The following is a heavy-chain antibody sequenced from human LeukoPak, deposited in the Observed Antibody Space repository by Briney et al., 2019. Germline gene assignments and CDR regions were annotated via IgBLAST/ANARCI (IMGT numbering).Heavy chain of an antibody. V-gene: IGHV5-51*01. Sequence: GESLQISRTGSGYSFYTYWIGWVRQMPGKGLEWMGIIYPGESDTRYSPSFQGQVTISADKSISTAYLQWSSLKASDTAMYYCARRAYYGGDCFIDYWGPGTLVTVSS. J-gene: IGHJ4*02. CDR1: GYSFYTYW. CDR2: IYPGESDT. D-gene: IGHD2-21*02. CDR3: ARRAYYGGDCFIDY.